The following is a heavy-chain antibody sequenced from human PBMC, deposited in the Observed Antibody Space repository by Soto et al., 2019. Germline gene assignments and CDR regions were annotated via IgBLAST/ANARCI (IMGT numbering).Heavy chain of an antibody. CDR2: IDPSDSYT. V-gene: IGHV5-10-1*03. CDR3: ARQGWFGESLNDAFDI. CDR1: GYSFTSYW. D-gene: IGHD3-10*01. J-gene: IGHJ3*02. Sequence: EVQLVQSGAEVKKPGESLRISCKGSGYSFTSYWISWVRQMPGKGLEWMGRIDPSDSYTNYSPSFQGHVTISADKSISTAYLQWSSLKASDTAMYYCARQGWFGESLNDAFDIWGQGTMVTVSS.